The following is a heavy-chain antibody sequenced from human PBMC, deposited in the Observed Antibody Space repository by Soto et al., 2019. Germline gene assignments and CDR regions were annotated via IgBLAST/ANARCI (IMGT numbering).Heavy chain of an antibody. CDR2: MNPNSGNT. CDR3: ARGGPPEIAAAGTVYYYYYMDV. J-gene: IGHJ6*03. CDR1: GYTFTSYD. V-gene: IGHV1-8*01. Sequence: QVQLVQSGAEVKKPGASVKVSCKASGYTFTSYDINWVRQATGQGLEWMGWMNPNSGNTGYAQKFQGRVTMTRNTSISTAYMELSSLRPEDTAVYYCARGGPPEIAAAGTVYYYYYMDVWGKGTTVTVSS. D-gene: IGHD6-13*01.